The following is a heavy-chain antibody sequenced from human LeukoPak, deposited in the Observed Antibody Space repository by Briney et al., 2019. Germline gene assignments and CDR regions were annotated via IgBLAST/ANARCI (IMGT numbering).Heavy chain of an antibody. D-gene: IGHD2-15*01. Sequence: SETLSLTCTVSGDSISSTTYNWGWIRQPPGKGLEWIGSIYCSGITYYNPSLTRRVTMSVDTSENQFSLNLNSVTAADTAVYYCARGFRYCSGGSCYPGVNWFDPWGQGTLVTVSS. V-gene: IGHV4-39*01. CDR2: IYCSGIT. J-gene: IGHJ5*02. CDR1: GDSISSTTYN. CDR3: ARGFRYCSGGSCYPGVNWFDP.